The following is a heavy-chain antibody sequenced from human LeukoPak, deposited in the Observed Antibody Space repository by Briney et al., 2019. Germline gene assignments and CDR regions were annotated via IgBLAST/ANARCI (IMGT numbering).Heavy chain of an antibody. CDR1: GFTFSSYW. J-gene: IGHJ4*02. CDR3: ARVGVDYDFWSGYYPTYYFDY. V-gene: IGHV3-7*01. D-gene: IGHD3-3*01. CDR2: IKQDGSEK. Sequence: PGGSLRLSXAASGFTFSSYWMSWVRQAPGKGLEWVASIKQDGSEKYYVDSVKGRFTISRDNAKNSLYLQMNSLRAEDTAVYYCARVGVDYDFWSGYYPTYYFDYWGQGTLVTVSS.